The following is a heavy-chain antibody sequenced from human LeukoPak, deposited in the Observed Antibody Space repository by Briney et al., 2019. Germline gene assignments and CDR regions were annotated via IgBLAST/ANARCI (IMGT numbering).Heavy chain of an antibody. CDR3: ARVPGEMGATLAYLDY. CDR2: ISSSTTYI. J-gene: IGHJ4*02. V-gene: IGHV3-21*01. CDR1: GFTFSSYS. Sequence: GSLRLSCAASGFTFSSYSMNWVRQAPGKGLEWVASISSSTTYIYYAGSVKGRFTISRDNAKNLVYLEMNSLRAEDTAVYYCARVPGEMGATLAYLDYWGQGTLVIVSS. D-gene: IGHD1-26*01.